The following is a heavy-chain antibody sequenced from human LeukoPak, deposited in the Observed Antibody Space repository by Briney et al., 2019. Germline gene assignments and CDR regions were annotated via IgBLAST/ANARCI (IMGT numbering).Heavy chain of an antibody. CDR1: GFTFGDYA. CDR2: IRSKAYDGTT. Sequence: GGSLRLSCRVSGFTFGDYAMAWVRQAPGKGLEGGGSIRSKAYDGTTEYAASVKGRFTISRDHSNSIAYLQMNSLTTEDTGVYYCSRIERLPSSRTEVAADFWGQGTLVTVSS. J-gene: IGHJ4*02. D-gene: IGHD6-19*01. CDR3: SRIERLPSSRTEVAADF. V-gene: IGHV3-49*04.